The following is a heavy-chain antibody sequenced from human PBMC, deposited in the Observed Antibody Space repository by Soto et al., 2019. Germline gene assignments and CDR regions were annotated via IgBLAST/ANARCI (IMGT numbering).Heavy chain of an antibody. CDR2: MNPNSGNT. J-gene: IGHJ4*02. CDR1: GYTFTSYD. Sequence: GASVKVSCKASGYTFTSYDINWVRQATGQGLEWMGWMNPNSGNTGYAQKFQGRVTMTRNTSISTAHMELSSLRSEDTAVYYCAIPHKEPLLIDYWGQGTLVTVSS. D-gene: IGHD1-26*01. CDR3: AIPHKEPLLIDY. V-gene: IGHV1-8*01.